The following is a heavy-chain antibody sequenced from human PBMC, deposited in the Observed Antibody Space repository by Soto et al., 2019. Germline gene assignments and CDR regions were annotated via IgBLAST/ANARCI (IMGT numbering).Heavy chain of an antibody. CDR1: GYTFTSYG. J-gene: IGHJ4*02. Sequence: ASVKVSCKASGYTFTSYGISWVRQAPGQGLEWMGWISTYNGNTNYAQKLQGRVTMTTDTSTSTAYMELRSLRSDDTAVYYCARVKSGQTTVIGYFDYWGQGTLVTVSS. CDR3: ARVKSGQTTVIGYFDY. V-gene: IGHV1-18*01. D-gene: IGHD4-17*01. CDR2: ISTYNGNT.